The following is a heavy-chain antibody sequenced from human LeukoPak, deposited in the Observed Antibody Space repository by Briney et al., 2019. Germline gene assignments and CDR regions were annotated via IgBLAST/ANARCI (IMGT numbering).Heavy chain of an antibody. Sequence: SETLSLTCTVSGGSISNYYWSWIRQPPGKGLEWIGYVNFIGSTNYNPSLKGRVTMAVDTSKNQFSLKVTSVTTADTAVYYCARCGYNYGTGSYADSWGQGSLVTVSS. V-gene: IGHV4-59*01. J-gene: IGHJ5*01. D-gene: IGHD5-18*01. CDR1: GGSISNYY. CDR3: ARCGYNYGTGSYADS. CDR2: VNFIGST.